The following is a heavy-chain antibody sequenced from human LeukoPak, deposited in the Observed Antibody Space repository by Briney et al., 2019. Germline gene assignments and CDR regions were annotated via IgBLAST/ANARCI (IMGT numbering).Heavy chain of an antibody. CDR2: ISYDGNNK. CDR3: ARDYSGNYYKGFDY. CDR1: GFTFSSYG. D-gene: IGHD1-26*01. Sequence: GGSLRLSCAASGFTFSSYGMHWVRQAPGKGLEWVAVISYDGNNKYYADSVKGRFTISRDNSKSTLYLQMDSLRAEDTAVYYCARDYSGNYYKGFDYWGQGTLVTVSS. J-gene: IGHJ4*02. V-gene: IGHV3-30*03.